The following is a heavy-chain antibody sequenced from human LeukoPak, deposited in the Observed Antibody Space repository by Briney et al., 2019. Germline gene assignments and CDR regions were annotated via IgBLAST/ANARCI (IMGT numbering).Heavy chain of an antibody. CDR2: ISSNGGST. CDR1: GFSFSRYA. D-gene: IGHD3-22*01. CDR3: ASTYKYDSSGYYPFDY. V-gene: IGHV3-64D*09. J-gene: IGHJ4*02. Sequence: GGSLRLSCSGSGFSFSRYAMHWVRQAPGKGLEYVSAISSNGGSTYYADSLKDRFTISRDNSKNTLYLQMSSLRAEDTAVYYCASTYKYDSSGYYPFDYWGQGTLVTVSS.